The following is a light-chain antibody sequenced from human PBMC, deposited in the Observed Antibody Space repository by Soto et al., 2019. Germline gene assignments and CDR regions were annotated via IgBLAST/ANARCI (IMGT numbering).Light chain of an antibody. CDR1: SSSKW. CDR3: QHTTDFT. CDR2: DVS. Sequence: DIQMTQSPSTLAASVGDTVTMTCRSSSKWLAWYQKKPGKAPKLLIYDVSNLERGVPPRFSGSTSGAESTLHITGLQTDDLGTYYCQHTTDFTFGQGTKVEIK. V-gene: IGKV1-5*01. J-gene: IGKJ2*01.